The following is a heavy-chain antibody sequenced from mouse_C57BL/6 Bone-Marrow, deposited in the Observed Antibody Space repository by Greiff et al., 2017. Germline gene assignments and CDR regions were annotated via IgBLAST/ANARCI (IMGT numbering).Heavy chain of an antibody. J-gene: IGHJ1*03. Sequence: VKLQQSGAELVKPGASVKISCKASGYAFSSYWMNWVKQRPGKGLEWIGQIYPGDGDTNYNGKFKGKATLTADKSSSTAYMQLSSLTSEDSAVYFCARLGHYYGSSSYWYFDVWGTGTTVTVSS. V-gene: IGHV1-80*01. CDR2: IYPGDGDT. D-gene: IGHD1-1*01. CDR1: GYAFSSYW. CDR3: ARLGHYYGSSSYWYFDV.